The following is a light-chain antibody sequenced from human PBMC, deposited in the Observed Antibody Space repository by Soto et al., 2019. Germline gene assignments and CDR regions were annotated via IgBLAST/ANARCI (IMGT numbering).Light chain of an antibody. Sequence: EIVMTQSPATLSVSPGEGLNLSCRASESVYSYLAWYQQKPGQAPRLLIYGASTRATGIPARFSGSGSGTEFTLTISILQSEDFAVYYCQKYNNWPLTFGGGTKVDIK. CDR3: QKYNNWPLT. CDR2: GAS. CDR1: ESVYSY. J-gene: IGKJ4*01. V-gene: IGKV3-15*01.